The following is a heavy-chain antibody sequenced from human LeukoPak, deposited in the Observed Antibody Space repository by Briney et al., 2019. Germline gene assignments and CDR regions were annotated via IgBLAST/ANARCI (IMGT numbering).Heavy chain of an antibody. Sequence: PGRSLRLSCAASGFTFSSYGMHWVRQAPGKGLEWVAVISYDGSNIYYADSVKGRFTISRDNSKNTLYLQMNSLRAEDTAVYYCALFSGSYGMDVWGQGTTVTVSS. CDR3: ALFSGSYGMDV. V-gene: IGHV3-30*03. D-gene: IGHD1-26*01. J-gene: IGHJ6*02. CDR1: GFTFSSYG. CDR2: ISYDGSNI.